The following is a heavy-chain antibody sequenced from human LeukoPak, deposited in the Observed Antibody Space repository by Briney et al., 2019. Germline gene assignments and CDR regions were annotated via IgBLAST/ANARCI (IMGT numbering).Heavy chain of an antibody. D-gene: IGHD2-2*01. CDR3: AREEEVVPSTMGDYHFYFMDV. Sequence: GGSLRLSCAASGFSFSNNWMHWVRQVPGKGLVWVSRINSDGRRTDYAGSVKGRFTISRDNAKDTLYLQMNSLRAEDSAVYFCAREEEVVPSTMGDYHFYFMDVWGKGTMVTVSS. V-gene: IGHV3-74*01. CDR1: GFSFSNNW. J-gene: IGHJ6*03. CDR2: INSDGRRT.